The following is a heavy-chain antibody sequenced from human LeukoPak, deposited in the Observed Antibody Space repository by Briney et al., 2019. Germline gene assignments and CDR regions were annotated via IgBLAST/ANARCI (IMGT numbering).Heavy chain of an antibody. CDR2: INPNSGGT. D-gene: IGHD2-15*01. J-gene: IGHJ5*02. CDR1: VYTFTGYY. Sequence: ASVKVSCKASVYTFTGYYMHWVRQAPGQGLEWMGWINPNSGGTNYAQKFQGRITMTRDTSISTAYMELSRLRSDDTAVYYCARGRNEVARWFDPWGQGTLVTVSS. CDR3: ARGRNEVARWFDP. V-gene: IGHV1-2*02.